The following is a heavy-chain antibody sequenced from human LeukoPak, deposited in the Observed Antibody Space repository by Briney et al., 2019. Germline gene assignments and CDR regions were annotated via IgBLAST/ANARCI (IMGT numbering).Heavy chain of an antibody. V-gene: IGHV4-34*01. Sequence: SETLSLTCAVYGGSFSGYYWSWIRQPPGKGLEWIGEINHSGSTNYNPSLKSRVTISVDTSKNQFSLKLSSVTAADTAVYYCASGVTDYYGSGSYPFDYWGQGTLVTVSS. D-gene: IGHD3-10*01. CDR1: GGSFSGYY. CDR2: INHSGST. CDR3: ASGVTDYYGSGSYPFDY. J-gene: IGHJ4*02.